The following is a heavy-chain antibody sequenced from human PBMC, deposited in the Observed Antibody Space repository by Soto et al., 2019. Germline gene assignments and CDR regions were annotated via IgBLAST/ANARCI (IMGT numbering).Heavy chain of an antibody. V-gene: IGHV3-23*01. CDR3: AKDRTMIVVVIPDY. D-gene: IGHD3-22*01. J-gene: IGHJ4*02. CDR2: ISGSGGST. Sequence: GGSLRHSCAASGFTFSSYAMSWVRQATGKGLEWVSAISGSGGSTYYADSVKGRFTISRDNSKNTLYLQMNSLRAEDTAVYYCAKDRTMIVVVIPDYWGQGTLVTVSS. CDR1: GFTFSSYA.